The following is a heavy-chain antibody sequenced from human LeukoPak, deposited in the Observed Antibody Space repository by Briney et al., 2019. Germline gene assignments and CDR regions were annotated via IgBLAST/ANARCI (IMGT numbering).Heavy chain of an antibody. J-gene: IGHJ3*02. V-gene: IGHV4-61*02. D-gene: IGHD2-2*01. CDR2: IYTSGST. CDR3: ASIVVPAAMTAFDI. CDR1: GGSISSGSYY. Sequence: SGTLSLTCTVSGGSISSGSYYWSWIRQPAGKGLEWIGRIYTSGSTNYNPSLKSRVTISVDTSKNQFSLKLSSVTAADTAVYYCASIVVPAAMTAFDIWGQGTMATVSS.